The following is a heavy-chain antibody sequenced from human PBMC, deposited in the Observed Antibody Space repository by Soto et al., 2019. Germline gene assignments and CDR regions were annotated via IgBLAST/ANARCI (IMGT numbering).Heavy chain of an antibody. Sequence: QVQLVQSGAEVKKPGASVKVSCKASGYTFTRYDINWVRQATGQGLEWMGWMNPNSGNTGYAQKFQGRVTMTRNTSIRTAYMELSSRRSEETAVYYCARYGGNSFCYCGMDVWGQGSTVTASS. CDR1: GYTFTRYD. J-gene: IGHJ6*02. CDR2: MNPNSGNT. D-gene: IGHD2-21*02. V-gene: IGHV1-8*01. CDR3: ARYGGNSFCYCGMDV.